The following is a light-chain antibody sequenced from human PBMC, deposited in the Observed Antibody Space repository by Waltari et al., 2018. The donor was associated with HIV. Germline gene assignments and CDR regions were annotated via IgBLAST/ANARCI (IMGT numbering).Light chain of an antibody. CDR3: EQYDNLPRT. CDR1: QDITNY. V-gene: IGKV1-33*01. Sequence: DIKMTQSPSPLSPSLGDSVTLTYQASQDITNYLKWYQQKPGKAPKPLIYDASNLGTTVPSRFSGSGSGADVTYSISSLQPEDIATYCCEQYDNLPRTFGQATKLEIK. CDR2: DAS. J-gene: IGKJ2*02.